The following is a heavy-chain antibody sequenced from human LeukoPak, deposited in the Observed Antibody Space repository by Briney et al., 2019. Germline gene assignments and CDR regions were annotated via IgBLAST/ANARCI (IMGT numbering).Heavy chain of an antibody. J-gene: IGHJ4*02. V-gene: IGHV1-69*05. Sequence: SVKVSCKASGGTFSSYAISWVRQAPGQGLEWMGRIIPIFGTANYAQKFQGRVTITTDESTSTAYMELSSLRSEDTAVYYCARALSGYSYGYDYWGQGTPVTVSS. CDR1: GGTFSSYA. CDR2: IIPIFGTA. CDR3: ARALSGYSYGYDY. D-gene: IGHD5-18*01.